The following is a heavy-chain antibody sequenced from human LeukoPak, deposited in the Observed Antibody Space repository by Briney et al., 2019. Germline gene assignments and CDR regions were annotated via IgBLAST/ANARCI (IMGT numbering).Heavy chain of an antibody. CDR2: INHRGST. Sequence: SETLSLTCAVYGGSFSGYYWSWIRQPPGKGLEWIGEINHRGSTNYNPSLKSRVTISVDTSKNQFSLELSSVTAADTAVYYCARGRIPRAFDYWGQGTLVTVSS. J-gene: IGHJ4*02. CDR3: ARGRIPRAFDY. CDR1: GGSFSGYY. D-gene: IGHD5-18*01. V-gene: IGHV4-34*01.